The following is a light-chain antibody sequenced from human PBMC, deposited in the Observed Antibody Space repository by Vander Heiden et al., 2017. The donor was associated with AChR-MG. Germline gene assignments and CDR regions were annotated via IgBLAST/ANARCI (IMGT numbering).Light chain of an antibody. V-gene: IGLV2-23*02. CDR3: CSYAGSSTV. Sequence: QSALTQPASVSGSPGPSFTLPCTGTSRDVGSYNLVCWNQLHPGKAPKLMIYEVSKRPSGVSNRFSGSKSGNTASLTISGLQAEDEADYYCCSYAGSSTVFGGGTKLTVL. J-gene: IGLJ3*02. CDR2: EVS. CDR1: SRDVGSYNL.